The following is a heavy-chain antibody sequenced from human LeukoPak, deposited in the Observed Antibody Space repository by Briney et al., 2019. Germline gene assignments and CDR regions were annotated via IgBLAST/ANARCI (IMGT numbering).Heavy chain of an antibody. V-gene: IGHV1-18*01. CDR1: GYTFTSYG. CDR3: ARDEGYYDSSGYDY. J-gene: IGHJ4*02. D-gene: IGHD3-22*01. Sequence: ASVKVSCTASGYTFTSYGISWVRQAPGQGLEWMGWISAYNGNTNYAQKLQGRVTMTTDTSTSTAYMELRSLRSDDTAVYYCARDEGYYDSSGYDYWGQGTLVPVSS. CDR2: ISAYNGNT.